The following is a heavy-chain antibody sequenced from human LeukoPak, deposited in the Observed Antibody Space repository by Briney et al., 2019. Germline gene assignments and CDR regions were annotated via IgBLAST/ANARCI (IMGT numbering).Heavy chain of an antibody. V-gene: IGHV3-23*01. J-gene: IGHJ3*01. CDR3: ARGHASGWTRDAFDL. D-gene: IGHD6-19*01. Sequence: GGSLRLSCAASGFTFSSYVMNWVRQAPGKGLEWVSVISGSAGSTYYADSVRGRFTVSRDNARNTLYLQMNSLGVDDTAVYYCARGHASGWTRDAFDLWGQGTMLTVSS. CDR2: ISGSAGST. CDR1: GFTFSSYV.